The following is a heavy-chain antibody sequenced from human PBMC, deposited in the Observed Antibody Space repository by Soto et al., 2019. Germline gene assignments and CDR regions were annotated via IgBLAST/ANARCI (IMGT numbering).Heavy chain of an antibody. CDR3: ATVYRDYDFWSGSPWWFDP. J-gene: IGHJ5*02. Sequence: SETLSLTCTVSGGSVSSGSYYWSWIRQPPGKGLEWIGYIYYSGSTNYNPSLKSRVTISVDTSKNQFSLKLSSVTAADTAVYYCATVYRDYDFWSGSPWWFDPWGQGTLVTVSS. CDR1: GGSVSSGSYY. CDR2: IYYSGST. V-gene: IGHV4-61*01. D-gene: IGHD3-3*01.